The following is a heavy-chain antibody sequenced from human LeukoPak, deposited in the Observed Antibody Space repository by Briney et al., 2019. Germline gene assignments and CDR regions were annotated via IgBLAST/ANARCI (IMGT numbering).Heavy chain of an antibody. CDR2: INHSGST. J-gene: IGHJ4*02. V-gene: IGHV4-34*01. CDR3: ARETEVPGGRSWDF. CDR1: GESFSGYY. Sequence: SETLSLTCAVYGESFSGYYWSWIRQPPGKGLEWIGEINHSGSTNYNPSLKSRVTISVDTSKNQFSLKLSSVTAADTAVYYCARETEVPGGRSWDFWGQGTLVTVSS. D-gene: IGHD6-19*01.